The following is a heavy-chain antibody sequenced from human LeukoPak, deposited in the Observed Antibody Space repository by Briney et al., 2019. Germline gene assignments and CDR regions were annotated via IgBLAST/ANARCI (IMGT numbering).Heavy chain of an antibody. CDR3: ARGKSNYYDSSGYYSKDAFDI. V-gene: IGHV1-46*01. CDR1: GYTFTSYY. J-gene: IGHJ3*02. Sequence: ASVKVSCKASGYTFTSYYMHWVRQAPGQGLEWMGIINPSGGSTSYAQKFQGRVTMTRDTSTSTIYMELSSLRSEDTDVYYCARGKSNYYDSSGYYSKDAFDIWGQGTMVTVSS. CDR2: INPSGGST. D-gene: IGHD3-22*01.